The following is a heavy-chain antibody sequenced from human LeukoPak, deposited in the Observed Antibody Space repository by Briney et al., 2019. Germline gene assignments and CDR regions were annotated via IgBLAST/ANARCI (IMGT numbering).Heavy chain of an antibody. CDR3: ARDTYDSSGYYFDY. V-gene: IGHV3-74*01. Sequence: GGSLRLSCAAPGLTFSSYWMHWVRQAPGKGLVWVSRIKSDGSASSYADSVKGRFTISRDNAENTVYLQMNSLRAEDTAVYYCARDTYDSSGYYFDYWGQGTLVTVSS. CDR1: GLTFSSYW. CDR2: IKSDGSAS. D-gene: IGHD3-22*01. J-gene: IGHJ4*02.